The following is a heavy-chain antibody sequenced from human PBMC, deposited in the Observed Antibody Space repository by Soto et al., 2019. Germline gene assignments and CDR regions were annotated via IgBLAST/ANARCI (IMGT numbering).Heavy chain of an antibody. CDR1: GGTFSSYA. Sequence: SVKVSCKASGGTFSSYAISWVRQAPGQGLEWMGGIIPIFGTANYAQKFQGRVTITADESTSTAYMELSSLRSEDTAVYYCARTFVSVNWFDPWGQGTLVTVSS. J-gene: IGHJ5*02. CDR3: ARTFVSVNWFDP. V-gene: IGHV1-69*13. CDR2: IIPIFGTA. D-gene: IGHD2-15*01.